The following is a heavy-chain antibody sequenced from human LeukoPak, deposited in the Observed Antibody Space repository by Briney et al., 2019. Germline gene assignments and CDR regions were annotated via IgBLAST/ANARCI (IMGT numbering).Heavy chain of an antibody. Sequence: PGRSLRLSCAASGFTFSSYAMHWVRQAPGKGLEWVAVISYDGSNKYYADSVKGRFTISRDNSKNTLYLQMNSLRAEDTAVYYCCGSRSYRGARFDYWGQGTLVTVSS. D-gene: IGHD3-10*01. J-gene: IGHJ4*02. CDR2: ISYDGSNK. CDR1: GFTFSSYA. CDR3: CGSRSYRGARFDY. V-gene: IGHV3-30*04.